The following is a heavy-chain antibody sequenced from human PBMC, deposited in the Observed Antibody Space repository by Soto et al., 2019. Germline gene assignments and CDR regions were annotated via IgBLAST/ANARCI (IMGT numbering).Heavy chain of an antibody. CDR1: GFTFSSYS. J-gene: IGHJ6*03. CDR3: ARASSGTLYYYYYYMDV. Sequence: EVQLVESGGGLVKPGGSVRLSCAASGFTFSSYSMNWVRQAPGKGLEWVSSISSSSSYIYYADSVKGRFTISRDNAKNSLYLQMNSLRAEDTAVYYCARASSGTLYYYYYYMDVWGKGTTVTVSS. D-gene: IGHD1-7*01. V-gene: IGHV3-21*01. CDR2: ISSSSSYI.